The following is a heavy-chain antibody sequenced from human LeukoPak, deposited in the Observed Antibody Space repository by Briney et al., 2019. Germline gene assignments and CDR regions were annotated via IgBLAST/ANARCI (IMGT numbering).Heavy chain of an antibody. V-gene: IGHV3-23*01. D-gene: IGHD3-3*01. J-gene: IGHJ6*03. CDR3: AKDEHDFWSGYYYYYMDV. Sequence: PGGSLRLSCAASGFTFSSYAMSWVRQAPGKGLEWVSAISGSGGSTYYADSVKGRFTISRDNSKNTLYLQMNSLRAEDTAVYYCAKDEHDFWSGYYYYYMDVWGKGTTVTVSS. CDR1: GFTFSSYA. CDR2: ISGSGGST.